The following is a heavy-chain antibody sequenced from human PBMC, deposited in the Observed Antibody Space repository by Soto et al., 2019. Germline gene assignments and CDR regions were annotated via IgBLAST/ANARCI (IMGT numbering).Heavy chain of an antibody. J-gene: IGHJ4*02. Sequence: PSETLSLTWTVSGGYSSSSSYYWGWIRQPPGKGLEWMGSIYYSGSTYYNPSLKSRVTISVDTSKNQFSLKLSSVTAADTAVYYCARMVIGYYYGSSGYYRGYYFDYWGQGTLVTVSS. CDR1: GGYSSSSSYY. CDR2: IYYSGST. D-gene: IGHD3-22*01. CDR3: ARMVIGYYYGSSGYYRGYYFDY. V-gene: IGHV4-39*01.